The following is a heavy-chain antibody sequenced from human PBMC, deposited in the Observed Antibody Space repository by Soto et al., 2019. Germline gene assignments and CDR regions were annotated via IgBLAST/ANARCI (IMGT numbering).Heavy chain of an antibody. J-gene: IGHJ4*02. CDR2: IYHSGST. CDR1: GGSISSGGYS. Sequence: QLQLQESGSGLVKPSQTLSLTCAVSGGSISSGGYSWSWIRQPPGKGLEWIGYIYHSGSTYYNPSLQSRVAISVDRAKNQFSLELSSVTAADTAVYYCAAGGGLPRYYWGQGTLVTVSS. CDR3: AAGGGLPRYY. V-gene: IGHV4-30-2*01. D-gene: IGHD5-12*01.